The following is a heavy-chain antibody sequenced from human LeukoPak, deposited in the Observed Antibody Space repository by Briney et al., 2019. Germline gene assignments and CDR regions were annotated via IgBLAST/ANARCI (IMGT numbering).Heavy chain of an antibody. CDR1: GFTFSKDW. Sequence: GGSLRLSCAASGFTFSKDWMHWVRQAPGKGLVWVSRMNSDGSTTNYADSVKGRFTISRDNSKNTLYLQMNSLRAEDTAVYYCVRALMGTSDHWGEGALGTVSS. V-gene: IGHV3-74*01. J-gene: IGHJ4*02. D-gene: IGHD7-27*01. CDR2: MNSDGSTT. CDR3: VRALMGTSDH.